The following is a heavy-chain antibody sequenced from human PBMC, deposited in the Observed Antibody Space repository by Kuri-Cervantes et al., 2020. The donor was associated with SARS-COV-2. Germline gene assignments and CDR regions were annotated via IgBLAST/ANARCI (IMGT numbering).Heavy chain of an antibody. CDR2: INPNSGGT. CDR3: ARDLLDDLVVKSARRNYYYAMDV. J-gene: IGHJ6*02. CDR1: GYTFNNYG. D-gene: IGHD2-2*01. V-gene: IGHV1-2*04. Sequence: ASVKVSCKASGYTFNNYGISWVRQAPGQGLEWMGWINPNSGGTNSAQEFQGWVTMTRDTSISTVYMELSRLRSHDTAVYFCARDLLDDLVVKSARRNYYYAMDVWGQGTTVTVSS.